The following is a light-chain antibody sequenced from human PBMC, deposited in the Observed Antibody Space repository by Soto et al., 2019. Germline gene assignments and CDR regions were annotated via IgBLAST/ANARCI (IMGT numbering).Light chain of an antibody. CDR2: EVS. Sequence: QSALTQPPSASGSPGQSVTISCTGTSSDVGGYNYVSWYQQHPGKAPKLMIYEVSKRPSGVPDRFSGSKSGNTASLTVSGLQAEDEADDYCSSYACSNNLVVFGGGTKVTVL. CDR1: SSDVGGYNY. J-gene: IGLJ2*01. V-gene: IGLV2-8*01. CDR3: SSYACSNNLVV.